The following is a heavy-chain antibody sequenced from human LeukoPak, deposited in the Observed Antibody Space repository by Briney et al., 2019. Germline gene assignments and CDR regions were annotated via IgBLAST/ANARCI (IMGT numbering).Heavy chain of an antibody. Sequence: SGTLSLTSAVYRGSFSSYYWSWIRQPPGKGLEWIGEINHSGSTNYNPSLKSRVTISVDTPKNQFSLRLNSVTAADTAVYYCARGAAGTAMPYFDNWGQGTLVTVSS. CDR1: RGSFSSYY. D-gene: IGHD5-18*01. J-gene: IGHJ4*02. V-gene: IGHV4-34*01. CDR3: ARGAAGTAMPYFDN. CDR2: INHSGST.